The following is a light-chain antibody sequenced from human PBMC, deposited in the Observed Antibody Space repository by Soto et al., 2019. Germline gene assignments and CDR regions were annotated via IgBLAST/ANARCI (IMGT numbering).Light chain of an antibody. CDR2: EVN. CDR1: SSDIGSYDL. CDR3: CSYTSSNTLV. J-gene: IGLJ2*01. Sequence: QSALTQPASVSGSLGQSITISCTGASSDIGSYDLVSWYQQNSGKTPRLIIYEVNKRPGGVSNRFSGSKSGNTASLTISGLQAEDEADYYCCSYTSSNTLVFGGGTKLTVL. V-gene: IGLV2-23*02.